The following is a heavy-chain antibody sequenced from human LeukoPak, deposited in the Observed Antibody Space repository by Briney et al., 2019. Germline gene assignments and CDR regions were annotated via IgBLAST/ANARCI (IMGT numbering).Heavy chain of an antibody. CDR3: ASATTSIAVAGTDY. CDR2: ISSSSSYI. D-gene: IGHD6-19*01. J-gene: IGHJ4*02. V-gene: IGHV3-21*01. CDR1: GFTFSSYS. Sequence: GGSLRLSCAASGFTFSSYSMNWVRQAPGKGLEWVSSISSSSSYIYYADSVKGRFTISRDNAENSLYLQMNSLRAEDTAVYYCASATTSIAVAGTDYWGQGTLVTVSS.